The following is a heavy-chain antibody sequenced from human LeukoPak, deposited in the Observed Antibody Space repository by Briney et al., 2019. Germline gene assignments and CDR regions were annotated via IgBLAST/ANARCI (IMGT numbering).Heavy chain of an antibody. CDR1: GGSISSGGYS. V-gene: IGHV4-30-2*01. D-gene: IGHD5-24*01. CDR2: IYHSGST. Sequence: SETLSLTCAVSGGSISSGGYSWSWIRQPPGKGLEWIGYIYHSGSTYYNPSLKSRATISVDRSKNQFSLKLSSVTAADTAVYYCARFDRDGYNLDYWGQGTLVTVSS. CDR3: ARFDRDGYNLDY. J-gene: IGHJ4*02.